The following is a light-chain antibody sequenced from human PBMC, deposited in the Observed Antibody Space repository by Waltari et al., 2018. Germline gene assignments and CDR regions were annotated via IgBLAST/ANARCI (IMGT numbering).Light chain of an antibody. CDR2: WAS. J-gene: IGKJ2*01. V-gene: IGKV4-1*01. CDR3: QQYYSTPYT. Sequence: DIVMTQSPDSLAVSLVARATINCKSSQSVLYSSNNKNYLAWHQQKPGQPPKLLLYWASTRESGVPDRFSGSGSGTDFTLTSSTLQAEDVAIYYCQQYYSTPYTFGQGTKLEIK. CDR1: QSVLYSSNNKNY.